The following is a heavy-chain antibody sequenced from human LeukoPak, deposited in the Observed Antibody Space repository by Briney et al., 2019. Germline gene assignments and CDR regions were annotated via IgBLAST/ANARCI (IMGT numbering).Heavy chain of an antibody. J-gene: IGHJ4*02. CDR3: ARGRYNWNDVLDY. CDR2: IWYDGSNK. CDR1: GFTFSSYA. D-gene: IGHD1-1*01. Sequence: GRSLRLSCAASGFTFSSYAMHWVRQAPGKGLEWVAVIWYDGSNKYYADSVKGRFTISRDNSKNTLYLQMNSLRAEDTAVYYCARGRYNWNDVLDYWGQGTLVTVSS. V-gene: IGHV3-33*08.